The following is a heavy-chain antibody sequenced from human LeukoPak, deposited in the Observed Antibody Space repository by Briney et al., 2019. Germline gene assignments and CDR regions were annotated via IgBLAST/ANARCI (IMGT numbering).Heavy chain of an antibody. J-gene: IGHJ4*02. V-gene: IGHV1-2*02. CDR3: ARDPAPYGDYAADY. CDR1: GYTFTGYY. Sequence: ASVKVSCKASGYTFTGYYLHWVRQAPGQGLEWMGWTNPNSGGTNSAQKFQGRVTMTRDTSISTAYMELSRPTSDDTAVYYCARDPAPYGDYAADYWGQGTLVTVSS. D-gene: IGHD4-17*01. CDR2: TNPNSGGT.